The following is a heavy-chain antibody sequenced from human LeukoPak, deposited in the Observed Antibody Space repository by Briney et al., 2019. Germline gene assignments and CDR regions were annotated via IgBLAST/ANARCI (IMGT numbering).Heavy chain of an antibody. CDR3: ARLADYDNGGNFDY. CDR1: GFTLSTYW. V-gene: IGHV3-7*01. CDR2: IKQDGREK. D-gene: IGHD3-22*01. J-gene: IGHJ4*02. Sequence: PGGSLRLSCAASGFTLSTYWMSWVRQAPGKGLEWVANIKQDGREKYYVDSVKGRFTISRDNAKNSLYLQMNSLRGEDTAVYYCARLADYDNGGNFDYWGQGTLVTVSP.